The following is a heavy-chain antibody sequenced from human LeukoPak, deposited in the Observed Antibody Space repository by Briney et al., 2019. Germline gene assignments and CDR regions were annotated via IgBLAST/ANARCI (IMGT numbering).Heavy chain of an antibody. CDR1: GFTFSSCS. Sequence: GGSLRLSCAASGFTFSSCSMNWVRQAPGKGLEWVSSISSSSSYLYYADSVKGRFTISRDNAKNSLYLQMNSLRAEDTAVYYCERDHGLWFGEPFDYWGQGTLVTVSS. CDR3: ERDHGLWFGEPFDY. J-gene: IGHJ4*02. CDR2: ISSSSSYL. D-gene: IGHD3-10*01. V-gene: IGHV3-21*01.